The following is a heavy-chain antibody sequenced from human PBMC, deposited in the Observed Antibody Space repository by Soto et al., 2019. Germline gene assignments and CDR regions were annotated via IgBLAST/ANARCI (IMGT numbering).Heavy chain of an antibody. J-gene: IGHJ6*02. Sequence: GGSLRLSCAASGFTFSSYWMHWVRQAPGKGLVWVSRINSDGSSTSYADSVKGRFTISRDNAKNTLYLQMNSLRAEDTAVHYCARVRFLEWLNYYYGMDVWGQGTTVTVSS. CDR3: ARVRFLEWLNYYYGMDV. CDR1: GFTFSSYW. D-gene: IGHD3-3*01. CDR2: INSDGSST. V-gene: IGHV3-74*01.